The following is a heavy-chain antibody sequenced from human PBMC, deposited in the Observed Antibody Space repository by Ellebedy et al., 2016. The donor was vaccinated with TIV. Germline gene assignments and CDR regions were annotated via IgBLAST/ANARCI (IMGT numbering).Heavy chain of an antibody. CDR3: AKDWEPWIFGVVIPFDS. V-gene: IGHV3-23*01. Sequence: GESLKISXAASGFTFSNYAMNWVRQAPGKGLEWVSAITISPGSTYYADSVKGRFTISRDDSKNTLYLQMDSLTAEDAAVYYCAKDWEPWIFGVVIPFDSWGQGTLVTVSS. D-gene: IGHD3-3*01. J-gene: IGHJ4*02. CDR1: GFTFSNYA. CDR2: ITISPGST.